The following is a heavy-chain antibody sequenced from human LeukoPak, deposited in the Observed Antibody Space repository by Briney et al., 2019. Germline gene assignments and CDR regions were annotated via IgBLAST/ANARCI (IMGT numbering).Heavy chain of an antibody. CDR3: ARDGIAAAGMYYYYYGR. Sequence: ASVKVSCKASGYTFTSYYMHWVRQAPGQGLEWMGIINPSGGSTSYAQKFQGRVTMTRDTSTSTVYMELSSLRSEDTAVYYCARDGIAAAGMYYYYYGRLGQRDHGHRLL. CDR1: GYTFTSYY. D-gene: IGHD6-13*01. J-gene: IGHJ6*03. V-gene: IGHV1-46*03. CDR2: INPSGGST.